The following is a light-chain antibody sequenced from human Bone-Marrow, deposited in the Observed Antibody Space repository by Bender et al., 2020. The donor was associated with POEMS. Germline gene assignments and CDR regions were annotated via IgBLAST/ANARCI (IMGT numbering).Light chain of an antibody. CDR1: SSNIGNHG. J-gene: IGLJ3*02. CDR3: AAWDDSLSGWV. Sequence: QSVVTQPPSLSEAPRQRVTISCSGSSSNIGNHGVNWYQQLPGEAPKLLIYRNNQRPSGVPDRFSGSKSGTSASLAISGLRSEDEGHYYCAAWDDSLSGWVFGGGTKLTVL. CDR2: RNN. V-gene: IGLV1-47*01.